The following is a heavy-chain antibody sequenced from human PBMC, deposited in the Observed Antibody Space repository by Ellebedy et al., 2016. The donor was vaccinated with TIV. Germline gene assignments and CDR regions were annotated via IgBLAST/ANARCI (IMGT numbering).Heavy chain of an antibody. D-gene: IGHD3-22*01. CDR2: IWYDGSNK. V-gene: IGHV3-33*08. CDR3: ARTEHDYDSSGMAVDI. CDR1: GFTFSIYG. J-gene: IGHJ3*02. Sequence: GGSLRLSXAASGFTFSIYGMHWVRQAPGKGLEWVAVIWYDGSNKYYADSVKGRFTISRDNSKNTLYLQMNSLRAEDTAVYYCARTEHDYDSSGMAVDIWGQGTMVTVSS.